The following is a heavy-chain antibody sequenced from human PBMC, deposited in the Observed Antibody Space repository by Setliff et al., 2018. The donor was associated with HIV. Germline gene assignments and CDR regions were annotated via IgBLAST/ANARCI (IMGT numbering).Heavy chain of an antibody. D-gene: IGHD3-22*01. CDR2: INQDGSEQ. CDR3: ARDLYVTSGSYYFGAFDI. Sequence: PGGSLRLSCVASGFTFSTYGMHWVRQAPGKGLEWVANINQDGSEQFYVDSVKGRFTISRNNAKNSLFLQMNSLRVEDTAVYYCARDLYVTSGSYYFGAFDIWGQGTMVTVSS. J-gene: IGHJ3*02. V-gene: IGHV3-7*03. CDR1: GFTFSTYG.